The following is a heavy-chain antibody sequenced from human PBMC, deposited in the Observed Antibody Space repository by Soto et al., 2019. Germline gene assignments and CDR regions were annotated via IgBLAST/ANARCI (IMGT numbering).Heavy chain of an antibody. CDR3: TTPGSWYYDFWSGYYTSAEYFQH. J-gene: IGHJ1*01. Sequence: EVQLVESGGGLVQPGGSLKLSCAASGFTFSGSAMHWVRQASGKGLEWVGRIRSKANSYATAYAASVKGRFTISRDDSKNTAYLQMNSLKTEDTAVYYCTTPGSWYYDFWSGYYTSAEYFQHWGQGTLVTVSS. CDR1: GFTFSGSA. D-gene: IGHD3-3*01. CDR2: IRSKANSYAT. V-gene: IGHV3-73*01.